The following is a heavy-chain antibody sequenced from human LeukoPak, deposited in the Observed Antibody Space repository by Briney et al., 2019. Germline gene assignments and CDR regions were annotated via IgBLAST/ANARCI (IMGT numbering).Heavy chain of an antibody. J-gene: IGHJ2*01. CDR2: IIPIFGTA. V-gene: IGHV1-69*13. D-gene: IGHD2-2*01. CDR1: GGTFSSYA. CDR3: ARVNVVVPAAMRGWYFDL. Sequence: ASVKVSCKASGGTFSSYAISWVRQAPGQGSEWMGGIIPIFGTANYAQKFQGRVTITADESTSTAYMELSSLRSEDTAVYYCARVNVVVPAAMRGWYFDLWGRGTLVTVSS.